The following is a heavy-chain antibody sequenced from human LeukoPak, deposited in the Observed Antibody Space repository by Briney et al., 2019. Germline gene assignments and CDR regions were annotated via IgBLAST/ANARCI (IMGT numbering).Heavy chain of an antibody. CDR1: GFTVSSNY. CDR2: IYSGGST. D-gene: IGHD3-10*01. Sequence: GGSLRLSCAASGFTVSSNYMNWVRQAPGKGLEWVSVIYSGGSTYYADSVKGRFTISRDNSKNTLYLQMNSLRAEDTAVYYCARDSGERGSGSYLIAYWGQGTLVTVSS. CDR3: ARDSGERGSGSYLIAY. J-gene: IGHJ4*02. V-gene: IGHV3-53*01.